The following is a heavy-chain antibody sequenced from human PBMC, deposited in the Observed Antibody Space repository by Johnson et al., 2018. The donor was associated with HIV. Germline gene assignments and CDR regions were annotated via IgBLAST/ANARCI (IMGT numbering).Heavy chain of an antibody. CDR3: ARDGEDSTSSSGAFDI. CDR2: ISYDGSNK. V-gene: IGHV3-30-3*01. D-gene: IGHD1-26*01. J-gene: IGHJ3*02. CDR1: GFPFSSYA. Sequence: QVQLVESGGGLVQPGGSLRPSCAASGFPFSSYAMPWVRQAPGQGLDWVAFISYDGSNKYYAASVKGRFPLARDNSKNTLYLQMNSLRAEDTAVYYCARDGEDSTSSSGAFDIWGQGTMVTVSS.